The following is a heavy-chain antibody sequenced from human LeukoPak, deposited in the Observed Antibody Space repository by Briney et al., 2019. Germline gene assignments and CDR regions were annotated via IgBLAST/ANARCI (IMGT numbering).Heavy chain of an antibody. CDR3: ARSSQYDSSDY. D-gene: IGHD3-22*01. J-gene: IGHJ4*02. CDR2: INGDGSSR. V-gene: IGHV3-74*01. Sequence: AGGSLRLSCVGSGFTFSTYWMHWVRQDPGKGLMWVSRINGDGSSRSYADSVKGRFTISRDNARNTVYLEMNSLRAEDTAVYYCARSSQYDSSDYWGQGTLVTVSS. CDR1: GFTFSTYW.